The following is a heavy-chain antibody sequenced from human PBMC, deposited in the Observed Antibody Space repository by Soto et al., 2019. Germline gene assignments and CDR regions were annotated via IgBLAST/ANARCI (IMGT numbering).Heavy chain of an antibody. D-gene: IGHD2-15*01. J-gene: IGHJ5*02. CDR1: GGSISSSSYY. CDR2: IYYSGST. CDR3: ARQAVRARYCSGGSCYAGVFFNSFDP. Sequence: SETLSLTCTVSGGSISSSSYYWGWIRQPPGKGLEWIGSIYYSGSTYYNPSLKSRVTISVDTSKNQFSLKLSSVTAADTAVYYCARQAVRARYCSGGSCYAGVFFNSFDPWGQGTLVTLAS. V-gene: IGHV4-39*01.